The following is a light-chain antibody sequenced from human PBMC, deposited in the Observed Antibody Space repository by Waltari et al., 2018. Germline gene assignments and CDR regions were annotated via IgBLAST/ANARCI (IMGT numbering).Light chain of an antibody. CDR2: DAS. J-gene: IGKJ1*01. Sequence: EIVLTQSPGTLSLSPGERAPLTCRASQSVSRTLAWYQQKPGQAPRLLLYDASIRATGIPDSFSGSGSGTDFSRTISRLEPEDFAVYYCQKYGTLPATFGQGTKVEIK. CDR1: QSVSRT. V-gene: IGKV3-20*01. CDR3: QKYGTLPAT.